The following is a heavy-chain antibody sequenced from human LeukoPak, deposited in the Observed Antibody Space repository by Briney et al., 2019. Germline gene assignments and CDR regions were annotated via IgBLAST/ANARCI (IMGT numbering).Heavy chain of an antibody. Sequence: SETLSPTCAVYGGSFSGYYWSWIRQPPGKGLEWVGEINHSGSTNYNPSLKSRVTISVDTSKNQFSLKLGSVTAADTAVYYCARGNYDFWSGYLLDYWGQGTLVTVSS. CDR2: INHSGST. D-gene: IGHD3-3*01. V-gene: IGHV4-34*01. J-gene: IGHJ4*02. CDR3: ARGNYDFWSGYLLDY. CDR1: GGSFSGYY.